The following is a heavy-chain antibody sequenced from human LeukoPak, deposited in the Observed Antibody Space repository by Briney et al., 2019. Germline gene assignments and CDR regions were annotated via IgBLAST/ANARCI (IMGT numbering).Heavy chain of an antibody. D-gene: IGHD1-26*01. J-gene: IGHJ3*02. Sequence: PGGSLRRSCAASGFTFSSYAMNWVRQAPGKWLEWVSSISGSGSSTYYADSVKGRFTISRDTSKNTLYLQMNSSRAEDTAVYYCAKDATMYSGTYGHAFDIWGRGTMVTVSS. CDR3: AKDATMYSGTYGHAFDI. V-gene: IGHV3-23*01. CDR2: ISGSGSST. CDR1: GFTFSSYA.